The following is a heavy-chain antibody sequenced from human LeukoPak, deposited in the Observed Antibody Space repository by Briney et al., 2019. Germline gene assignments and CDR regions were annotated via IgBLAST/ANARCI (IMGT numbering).Heavy chain of an antibody. D-gene: IGHD3-22*01. CDR1: GFTFSINA. V-gene: IGHV3-30-3*01. Sequence: PGRSLRLSCEGSGFTFSINAMHWVRQAPGKGLEWLAVISYDGTKQYFADSVKGRFTISRDNVKNSLYLEMNSPRVEDSAVYYCARDHYFDISGYLDYWGQGTPVTVSS. CDR2: ISYDGTKQ. CDR3: ARDHYFDISGYLDY. J-gene: IGHJ4*02.